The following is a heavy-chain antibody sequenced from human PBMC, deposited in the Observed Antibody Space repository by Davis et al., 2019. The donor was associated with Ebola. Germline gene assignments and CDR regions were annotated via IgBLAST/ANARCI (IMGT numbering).Heavy chain of an antibody. V-gene: IGHV3-23*01. CDR1: GFTFSSYA. J-gene: IGHJ6*02. CDR2: ISGSGGST. Sequence: PGGSLRLSCAASGFTFSSYAMSWVRQAPGKGLEWVSAISGSGGSTYYADSVKGRFTISRDNSKNTLYLQMNSLRAEDTAVYYCAKWEDNYYYYGMDVWGQGTTVTVSS. CDR3: AKWEDNYYYYGMDV. D-gene: IGHD1-26*01.